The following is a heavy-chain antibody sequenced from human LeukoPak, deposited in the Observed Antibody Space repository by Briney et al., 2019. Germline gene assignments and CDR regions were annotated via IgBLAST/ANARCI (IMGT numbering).Heavy chain of an antibody. CDR3: ARLAFGGVIAPKFFDY. J-gene: IGHJ4*02. CDR2: INHSGST. D-gene: IGHD3-16*02. Sequence: SETLSLTCTVSGGSISGYYWSWIRQPPGKGLEWIGEINHSGSTDYNPSLKSRVTISVDTSKNQFSLKLSSVTAADTAVYYCARLAFGGVIAPKFFDYWGQGTLVTVSS. CDR1: GGSISGYY. V-gene: IGHV4-34*01.